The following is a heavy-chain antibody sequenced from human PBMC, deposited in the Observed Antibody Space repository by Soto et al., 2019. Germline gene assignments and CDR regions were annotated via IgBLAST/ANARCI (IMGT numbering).Heavy chain of an antibody. CDR3: AKDEGVGGTLGLFDY. D-gene: IGHD1-26*01. V-gene: IGHV3-30*18. CDR2: MSSDGSKI. CDR1: GFDFTYYA. J-gene: IGHJ4*02. Sequence: QVQLVESGGGAVQPGASLRLSCVASGFDFTYYAMHWVRQAPGKGLESVAVMSSDGSKIHHTDSVKGRFTISRDNSKNTLYRQMNSLRKEDTDVYFCAKDEGVGGTLGLFDYWGQGTLVSVSS.